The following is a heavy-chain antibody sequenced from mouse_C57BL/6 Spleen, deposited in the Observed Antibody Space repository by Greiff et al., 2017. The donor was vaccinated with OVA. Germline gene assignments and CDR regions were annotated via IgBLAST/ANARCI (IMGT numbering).Heavy chain of an antibody. D-gene: IGHD2-4*01. CDR2: INPSTGGT. V-gene: IGHV1-42*01. CDR3: ARSGDYDDWFAY. CDR1: GYSFTGYY. Sequence: VQLQQSGPELVKPGASVKISCKASGYSFTGYYMNWVKQSPEKSLEWIGEINPSTGGTTYNQKFKAKATLTVDKSSSTAYMQLKSLTSEDSAVYDCARSGDYDDWFAYWGQGTLVTVSA. J-gene: IGHJ3*01.